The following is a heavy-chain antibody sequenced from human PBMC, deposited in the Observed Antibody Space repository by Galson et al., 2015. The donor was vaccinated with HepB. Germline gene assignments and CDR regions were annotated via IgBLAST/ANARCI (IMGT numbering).Heavy chain of an antibody. V-gene: IGHV3-30-3*01. Sequence: SLRLSCAASGFTFSSYAMHWVRQAPGKGLEWVAVISYDGSNKYYADSVKGRFTISRDNSKNTLYLQMNSLRAEDTAVYHCARGVGYCSSTSCFYYYYYYMDVWGKGTTVTVSS. CDR1: GFTFSSYA. CDR3: ARGVGYCSSTSCFYYYYYYMDV. D-gene: IGHD2-2*01. CDR2: ISYDGSNK. J-gene: IGHJ6*03.